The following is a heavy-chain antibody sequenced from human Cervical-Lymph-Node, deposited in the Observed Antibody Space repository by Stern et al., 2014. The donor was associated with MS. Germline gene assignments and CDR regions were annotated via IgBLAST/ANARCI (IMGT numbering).Heavy chain of an antibody. V-gene: IGHV2-5*02. D-gene: IGHD3-10*01. Sequence: ESGPTLVKPTQTLTLTCTFSGFSLSSTDVGVGWIRQPPGKAQEWLALIYGDDDKRYIPSLKSRLTITKDTSKNQVVLTMTNMDPVDTATYYCAHRVPSMVRGVTFFDYWGQGTLVTVSS. CDR3: AHRVPSMVRGVTFFDY. CDR2: IYGDDDK. J-gene: IGHJ4*02. CDR1: GFSLSSTDVG.